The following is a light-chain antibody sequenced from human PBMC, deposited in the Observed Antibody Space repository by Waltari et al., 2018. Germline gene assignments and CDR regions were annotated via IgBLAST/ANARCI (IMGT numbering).Light chain of an antibody. Sequence: EIVLTQSPGPLSLSPGERATLPGRASQGVGRYLAWYQRRPGQAPRLLLYRASTRATGIPDRFRGSGYGTDFSLTISRLEPEDFAVYYCQKYDLLPATFGQGTTVEI. J-gene: IGKJ1*01. CDR1: QGVGRY. CDR2: RAS. CDR3: QKYDLLPAT. V-gene: IGKV3-20*01.